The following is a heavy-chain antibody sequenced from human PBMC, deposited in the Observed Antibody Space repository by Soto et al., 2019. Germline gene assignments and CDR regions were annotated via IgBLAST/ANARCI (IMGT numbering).Heavy chain of an antibody. V-gene: IGHV3-53*01. CDR1: GFSVSDSY. Sequence: DVQLVESGGGLIQPGGSLRLSCAASGFSVSDSYLSWVRQAPGKGLEWVSIIYSGGETYYADSLKGRFTISRDSSNNMLYLKMNNLRAEDTAVYYCARDSISYGPGVNDYWGQGTLVTVSS. CDR3: ARDSISYGPGVNDY. J-gene: IGHJ4*02. D-gene: IGHD4-17*01. CDR2: IYSGGET.